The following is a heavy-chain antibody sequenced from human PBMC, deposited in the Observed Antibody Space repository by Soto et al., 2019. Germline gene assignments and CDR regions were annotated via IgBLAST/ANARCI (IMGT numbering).Heavy chain of an antibody. J-gene: IGHJ4*02. D-gene: IGHD2-15*01. CDR1: GGTFSSYA. CDR3: AREGPSGASFDY. Sequence: SVKVSCKASGGTFSSYAISWVRQAPGQGLEWMGGIIPIFGTANYAQKFQGRVTITADKSTSTAYMELSSLRSEDTAVYYCAREGPSGASFDYWGQGTLVTVSS. V-gene: IGHV1-69*06. CDR2: IIPIFGTA.